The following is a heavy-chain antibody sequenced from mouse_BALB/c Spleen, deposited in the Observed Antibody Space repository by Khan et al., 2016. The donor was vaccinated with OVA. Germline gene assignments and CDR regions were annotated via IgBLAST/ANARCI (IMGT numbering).Heavy chain of an antibody. J-gene: IGHJ4*01. D-gene: IGHD2-4*01. CDR2: ISYIGST. CDR3: ARHDFVVGGYAMDY. Sequence: EVQLQESGPDLVKPSQSLSLTCTVTGYSITSDYAWNWIRQFPGNKLEWMGYISYIGSTSYNPTLKSRISITRDTSKNQFFLQLNSATHEYTATYYCARHDFVVGGYAMDYWGQGTSVTVSS. CDR1: GYSITSDYA. V-gene: IGHV3-2*02.